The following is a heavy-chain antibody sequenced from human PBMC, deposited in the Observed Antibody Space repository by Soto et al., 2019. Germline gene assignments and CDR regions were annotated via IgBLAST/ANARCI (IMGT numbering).Heavy chain of an antibody. CDR3: AREGVRGLQRVRFFDP. CDR2: IIPIFGTA. V-gene: IGHV1-69*01. Sequence: QVQLVQSGAEVKKPGSSVKVSCKASGGTFSSYAISWVRQAPGQGLEWMGGIIPIFGTANYAQKFQGRVTMTWDESTSTSYMELSSLRSEDTAVYYCAREGVRGLQRVRFFDPWGQGTLVTVSS. D-gene: IGHD3-10*01. CDR1: GGTFSSYA. J-gene: IGHJ5*02.